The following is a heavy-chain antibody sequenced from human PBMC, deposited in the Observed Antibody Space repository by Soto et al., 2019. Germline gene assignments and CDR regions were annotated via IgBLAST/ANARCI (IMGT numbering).Heavy chain of an antibody. CDR2: ISSSGSTI. V-gene: IGHV3-11*01. CDR1: GFTFSDYY. J-gene: IGHJ4*02. Sequence: VQLVESGGCLVKPGGYLRLSCAASGFTFSDYYMSWIRQAPGKGLEWVSYISSSGSTIYYADSVKGRFTISRDNAKNSLYLQMNSLRAEDTAVYYCARGFWSCTNGVCYPSSSWYYFDYWGQGTLVTVSS. CDR3: ARGFWSCTNGVCYPSSSWYYFDY. D-gene: IGHD2-8*01.